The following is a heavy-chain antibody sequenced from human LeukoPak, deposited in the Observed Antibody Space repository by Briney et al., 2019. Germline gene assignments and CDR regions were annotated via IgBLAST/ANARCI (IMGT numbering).Heavy chain of an antibody. J-gene: IGHJ4*02. V-gene: IGHV3-23*01. CDR3: AKDRSDYYGSGSLVDY. CDR1: GFTFSNAW. Sequence: GGSLRLSCAASGFTFSNAWMSWVRQTPGKGLEWVSAISGDGGSTYYADSVKGRFTISRDNSKNTLYLQMDSLRAEDTAVYYCAKDRSDYYGSGSLVDYWGQGTLVTVSS. CDR2: ISGDGGST. D-gene: IGHD3-10*01.